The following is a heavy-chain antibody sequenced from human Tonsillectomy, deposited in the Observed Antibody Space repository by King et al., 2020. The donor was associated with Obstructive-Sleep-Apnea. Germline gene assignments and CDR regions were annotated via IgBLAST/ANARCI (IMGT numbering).Heavy chain of an antibody. V-gene: IGHV4-31*03. Sequence: QLQESGPGLVKPSQTLSLTCTVSGGSISSGGYYWSWIRQHPGKGLEWIGYIYYSGSPYYNPSLKSRVTISVDTSKNQFSLKLSSVTAADTAVYYCARDPASPGAFDIWGQGTMVTVSS. CDR1: GGSISSGGYY. CDR2: IYYSGSP. CDR3: ARDPASPGAFDI. J-gene: IGHJ3*02.